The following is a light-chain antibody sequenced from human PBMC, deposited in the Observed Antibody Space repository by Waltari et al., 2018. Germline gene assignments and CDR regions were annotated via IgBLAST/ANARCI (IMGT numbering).Light chain of an antibody. CDR2: DAS. CDR1: QSVRSN. J-gene: IGKJ2*01. V-gene: IGKV3-11*01. CDR3: QQRSNWPHT. Sequence: EIVLTQSPVPLSLSPGARATLSCRASQSVRSNLAWYQQKPGQAPSLLIYDASTRATGIPARISGSGSGTDFTLTISSLEPEDFALYYCQQRSNWPHTFGQGTKVEI.